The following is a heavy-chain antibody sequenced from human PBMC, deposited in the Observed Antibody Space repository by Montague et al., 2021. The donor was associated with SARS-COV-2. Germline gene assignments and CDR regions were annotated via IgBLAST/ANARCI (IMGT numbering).Heavy chain of an antibody. V-gene: IGHV4-59*01. J-gene: IGHJ4*02. CDR2: VHYTGST. CDR3: AGAQNTCFIANCVNYFEV. CDR1: GGSTSSYY. Sequence: SETLSLTCEVSGGSTSSYYWSWIRQSPGKGLEWIGYVHYTGSTEYNPSLKTRVTLSLDTPRNHFSLKLRSVTAADTAVYYCAGAQNTCFIANCVNYFEVWGLGALVTVSS. D-gene: IGHD1-1*01.